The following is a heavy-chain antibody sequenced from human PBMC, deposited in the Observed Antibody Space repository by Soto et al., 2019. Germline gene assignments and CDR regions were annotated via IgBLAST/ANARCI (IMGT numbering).Heavy chain of an antibody. CDR2: INPNSGGT. J-gene: IGHJ4*02. CDR1: GYTFTGYY. CDR3: ARAGGTRGAAAGTWLGY. Sequence: QVQLVQSGAEVKKPGASVKVSCKASGYTFTGYYMHWVRQAPGQGLEWMGWINPNSGGTNYAQKFQGRVTMTRDTSISTACRGVSRLRSADTAVYYCARAGGTRGAAAGTWLGYWGQGTLVTVSS. D-gene: IGHD6-13*01. V-gene: IGHV1-2*02.